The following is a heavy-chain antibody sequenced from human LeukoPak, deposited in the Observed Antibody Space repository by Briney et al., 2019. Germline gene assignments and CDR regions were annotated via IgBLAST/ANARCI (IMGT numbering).Heavy chain of an antibody. J-gene: IGHJ4*02. D-gene: IGHD6-19*01. Sequence: RASVKVSCKTSGYTFTAHYIHWVRQAPGQGLEWMGWIDPKSGGTNLAQRFQGRVTLTRDTSISTAYMELTRLTSDDRAMFYCAAWGGYSSGWSGPYDYWGQGTLVTVSS. CDR2: IDPKSGGT. CDR3: AAWGGYSSGWSGPYDY. V-gene: IGHV1-2*02. CDR1: GYTFTAHY.